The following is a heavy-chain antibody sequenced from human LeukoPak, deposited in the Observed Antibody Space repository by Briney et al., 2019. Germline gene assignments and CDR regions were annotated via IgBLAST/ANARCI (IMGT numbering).Heavy chain of an antibody. J-gene: IGHJ4*02. V-gene: IGHV3-30*03. CDR2: ISYDGSNK. Sequence: GGSLRLSCAASGFTFSSYGMHWVRQAPGKGLEWVAVISYDGSNKNYAESVKGRFTISRDNSKNTLYLQMNSLRAEDTAVYYCISVYGDSHWGQGTLVTVSS. D-gene: IGHD4-17*01. CDR1: GFTFSSYG. CDR3: ISVYGDSH.